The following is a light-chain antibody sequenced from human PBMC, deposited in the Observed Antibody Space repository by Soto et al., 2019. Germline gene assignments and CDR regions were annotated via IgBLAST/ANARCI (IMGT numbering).Light chain of an antibody. CDR1: SSDVGTYNY. CDR3: SSYISSSTSVV. J-gene: IGLJ2*01. Sequence: QSALTQPASVSGSPGQSITISCTGTSSDVGTYNYVSWYQQHPGKAPKLMIYDVSNRPSGFSDRFSGSKSGNTASLTISGLQAEDEADYYCSSYISSSTSVVFGGGTKVTVL. CDR2: DVS. V-gene: IGLV2-14*01.